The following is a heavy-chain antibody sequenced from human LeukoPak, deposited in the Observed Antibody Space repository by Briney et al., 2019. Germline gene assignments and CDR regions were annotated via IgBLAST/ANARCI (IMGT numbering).Heavy chain of an antibody. V-gene: IGHV1-18*04. D-gene: IGHD3-10*01. J-gene: IGHJ4*02. CDR1: GYTFTSYY. CDR3: ARARPFMVRGESDY. Sequence: ASVKVSCKASGYTFTSYYMHWVRQAPGQGLEWMGWISAYNGNTNYAQKLQGRVTMTTDTSTSTAYMELRSLRSDDTAVYYCARARPFMVRGESDYWGQGTLVTVSS. CDR2: ISAYNGNT.